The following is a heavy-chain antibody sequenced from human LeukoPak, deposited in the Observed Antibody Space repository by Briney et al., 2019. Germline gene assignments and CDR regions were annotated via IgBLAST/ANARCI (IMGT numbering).Heavy chain of an antibody. J-gene: IGHJ4*02. CDR2: ISAYNGNT. CDR3: ARDRTGSVRDGLYY. CDR1: GYTFTSYG. V-gene: IGHV1-18*01. Sequence: ASVKVSCKASGYTFTSYGISWVRQAPGQGLEWVGWISAYNGNTNYAQKLQGRVTMSTDTSTSTAYMELRSLSSDDPAVYYCARDRTGSVRDGLYYWGQGTLVTVSS. D-gene: IGHD3-9*01.